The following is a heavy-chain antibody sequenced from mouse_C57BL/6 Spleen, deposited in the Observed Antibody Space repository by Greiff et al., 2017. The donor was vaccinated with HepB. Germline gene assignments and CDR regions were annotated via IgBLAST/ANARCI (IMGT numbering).Heavy chain of an antibody. CDR1: GYTFTSYW. V-gene: IGHV1-69*01. J-gene: IGHJ2*01. CDR2: IDPSDSYT. Sequence: VQLQQPGAELVMPGASVKLSCKASGYTFTSYWMHWVKQRPGQGLEWIGEIDPSDSYTNYNQKFKGKSTLTVDKSSSTAYMQLSSLTSEDSAVYCCGAYYSNYLYYFDYWGQGTTLTVSS. D-gene: IGHD2-5*01. CDR3: GAYYSNYLYYFDY.